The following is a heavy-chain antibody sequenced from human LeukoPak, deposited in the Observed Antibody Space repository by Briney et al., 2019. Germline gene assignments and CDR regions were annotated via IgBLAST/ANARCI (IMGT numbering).Heavy chain of an antibody. CDR1: GFTFSSYA. CDR3: AKAEYDFWSGYYYYYYYMDV. D-gene: IGHD3-3*01. CDR2: ISGRGGST. Sequence: PGGSLRLSCAASGFTFSSYAMSWVRQVPGKWLEWVSAISGRGGSTYYADSVKGRFTISRDNAKNTLYLQMNSLRAEDTAVYYCAKAEYDFWSGYYYYYYYMDVWGKGTTVTVSS. V-gene: IGHV3-23*01. J-gene: IGHJ6*03.